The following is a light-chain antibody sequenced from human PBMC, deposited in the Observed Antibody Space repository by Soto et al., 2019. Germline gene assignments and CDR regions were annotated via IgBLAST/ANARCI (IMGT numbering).Light chain of an antibody. CDR2: LGS. Sequence: EIVMTQSPLSLTVTPGEPASISCTSRQSLQHNNGNTLLDWYMQKPGQSPQLLIYLGSRRAPGAPDRVSGSGSGTDFTLRISTVEADDAAIYYCMQALQTPRTFGQGTKLEI. J-gene: IGKJ1*01. CDR1: QSLQHNNGNTL. V-gene: IGKV2-28*01. CDR3: MQALQTPRT.